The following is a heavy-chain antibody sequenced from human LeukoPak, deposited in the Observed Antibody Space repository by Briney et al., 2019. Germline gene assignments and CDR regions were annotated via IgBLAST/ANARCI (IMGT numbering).Heavy chain of an antibody. J-gene: IGHJ6*02. CDR1: GFTFSSYG. CDR2: IWYDGSNK. CDR3: ARDPYYDILTPWYYGVDV. D-gene: IGHD3-9*01. Sequence: GGSLRLSCAASGFTFSSYGMHWVRQAPGKGLEWVAVIWYDGSNKYYADSVKGRFTISRDNSKNTLYLQMNSLRAEDTAVYYCARDPYYDILTPWYYGVDVWGQGTTVTVSS. V-gene: IGHV3-33*01.